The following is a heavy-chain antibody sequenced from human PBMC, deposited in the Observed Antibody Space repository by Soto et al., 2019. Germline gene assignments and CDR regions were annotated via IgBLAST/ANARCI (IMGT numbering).Heavy chain of an antibody. CDR2: IIPILGIA. D-gene: IGHD2-15*01. Sequence: QVQLVQSGAEVKKPGSSVKVSCKASGGTFSSYTISWVRQAPGQGLEWMGRIIPILGIANYAQKFQGRVTITAEKSTSTAYRELSSLRSEATAVYYCARDSKVDCSGGSCYSSYYCYMDVWGKGTTVTVSS. V-gene: IGHV1-69*08. CDR3: ARDSKVDCSGGSCYSSYYCYMDV. J-gene: IGHJ6*03. CDR1: GGTFSSYT.